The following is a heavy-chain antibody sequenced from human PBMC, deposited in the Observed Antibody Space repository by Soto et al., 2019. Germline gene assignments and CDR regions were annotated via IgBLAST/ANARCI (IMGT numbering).Heavy chain of an antibody. V-gene: IGHV1-69*13. J-gene: IGHJ4*02. CDR3: ARDRMATIQWLVHLCY. Sequence: ASVKVSCKASGGTFSSYAISWVRQAPGQGLEWMGGIIPIFGTANYAQKFQGRVTITADESTSTAYMELSSLRSEDTAVYYCARDRMATIQWLVHLCYWGQGTLVTVSS. CDR1: GGTFSSYA. CDR2: IIPIFGTA. D-gene: IGHD6-19*01.